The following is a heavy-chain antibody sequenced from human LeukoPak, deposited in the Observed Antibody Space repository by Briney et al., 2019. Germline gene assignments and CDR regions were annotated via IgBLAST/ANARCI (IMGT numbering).Heavy chain of an antibody. Sequence: ASVTVSCKASGYTFTSYDINWVRQATGQGLEWMGWMNPNSGNTGYAQKFQGRVTMTRNTSISTAYMELSSLRSEDTAVYYCARGNWNPPDDYYMDVWGKGTTVTVSS. CDR2: MNPNSGNT. J-gene: IGHJ6*03. D-gene: IGHD1-1*01. CDR1: GYTFTSYD. CDR3: ARGNWNPPDDYYMDV. V-gene: IGHV1-8*01.